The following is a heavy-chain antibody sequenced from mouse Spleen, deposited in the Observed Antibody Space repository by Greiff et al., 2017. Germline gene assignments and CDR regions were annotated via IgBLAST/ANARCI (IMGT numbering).Heavy chain of an antibody. J-gene: IGHJ1*01. CDR1: GFTFSSYT. CDR3: ARQLDGDWYFDV. Sequence: EVKVVESGGGLVKPGGSLKLSCAASGFTFSSYTMSWVRQTPAKRLEWVATISSGGGNTYYPDSVKGRFTISRDNARNTLYLQMSSLRSEDTAMYYCARQLDGDWYFDVWGAGTTVTVSS. V-gene: IGHV5-9*04. CDR2: ISSGGGNT.